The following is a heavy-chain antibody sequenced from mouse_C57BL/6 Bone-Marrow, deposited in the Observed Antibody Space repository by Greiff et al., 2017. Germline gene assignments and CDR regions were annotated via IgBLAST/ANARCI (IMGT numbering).Heavy chain of an antibody. CDR2: IDPSDSYT. CDR3: ARGYYGSSYPQVGYFDV. CDR1: GYTFTSYW. D-gene: IGHD1-1*01. V-gene: IGHV1-59*01. J-gene: IGHJ1*03. Sequence: VQLQQSGAELVRPGPSVKLSCKASGYTFTSYWMHWVKQRPGQGLEWIGVIDPSDSYTNYNQKFKGKATLTVDTSSSTAYMQLSSLTSEYSAVYYCARGYYGSSYPQVGYFDVWGTGTTVTGSS.